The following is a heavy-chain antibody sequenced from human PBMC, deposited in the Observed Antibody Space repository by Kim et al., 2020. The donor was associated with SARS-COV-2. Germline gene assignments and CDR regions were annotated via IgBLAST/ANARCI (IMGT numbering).Heavy chain of an antibody. Sequence: SGDTTYYADSVQGRFAISREKSKNTLLLQMDSQRAEDTAVHYCVRGMDVWGQGNTVTVSS. CDR2: SGDTT. J-gene: IGHJ6*02. V-gene: IGHV3-23*01. CDR3: VRGMDV.